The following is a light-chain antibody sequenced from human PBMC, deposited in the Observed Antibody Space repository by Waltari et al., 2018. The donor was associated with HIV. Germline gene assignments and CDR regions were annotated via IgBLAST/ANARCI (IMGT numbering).Light chain of an antibody. CDR2: QDT. J-gene: IGLJ2*01. V-gene: IGLV3-1*01. Sequence: SYELTQPPSVSVSPEQTASITCSGAKSGDSNVCWYQQKPGQSPVLVIYQDTKRPSGIPERFSGSNSGNTATLTIGGTQAMDEADYYCQTWDTTTVVFGGGTKLTVL. CDR1: KSGDSN. CDR3: QTWDTTTVV.